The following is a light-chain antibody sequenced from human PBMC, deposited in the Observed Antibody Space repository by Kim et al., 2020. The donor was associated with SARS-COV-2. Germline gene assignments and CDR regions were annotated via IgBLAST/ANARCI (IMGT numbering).Light chain of an antibody. Sequence: LRQTVRITCQGDSLRNYNASRYQQTPRQAPVLVIYGKNNRPSGIPGRFSGSNSGNTASLTITGAQAEDEAEYYCKSRDTSDDHLGVFGGGTQLTVL. CDR1: SLRNYN. CDR3: KSRDTSDDHLGV. V-gene: IGLV3-19*01. J-gene: IGLJ3*02. CDR2: GKN.